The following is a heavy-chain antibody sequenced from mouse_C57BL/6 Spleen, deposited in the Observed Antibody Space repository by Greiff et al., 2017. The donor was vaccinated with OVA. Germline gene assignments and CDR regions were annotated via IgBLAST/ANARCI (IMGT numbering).Heavy chain of an antibody. V-gene: IGHV1-82*01. CDR3: ARGYYGSSYYFDV. Sequence: VQLQESGPELVKPGASVKISCKASGYAFSSSWMNWVKQRPGKGLEWIGRIYPGDGDTNYNGKFKGKATLTADKSSSTAYMQLSSLTSEDSAVYFCARGYYGSSYYFDVWGTGTTVTVSS. J-gene: IGHJ1*03. CDR2: IYPGDGDT. D-gene: IGHD1-1*01. CDR1: GYAFSSSW.